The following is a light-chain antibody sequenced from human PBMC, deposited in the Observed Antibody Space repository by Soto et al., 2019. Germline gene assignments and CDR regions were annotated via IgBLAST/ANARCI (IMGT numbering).Light chain of an antibody. J-gene: IGLJ2*01. Sequence: SYELTQPPSVSVAPGKTAAITCGGNDIGRRSVHWYQQKPGQAPVLVIYYDNARPSSIPDRFSGSNSGNTGTMTISSVEVGEEADYYCQVWDSDSEHVVFGGGTKVTVL. CDR1: DIGRRS. CDR2: YDN. CDR3: QVWDSDSEHVV. V-gene: IGLV3-21*04.